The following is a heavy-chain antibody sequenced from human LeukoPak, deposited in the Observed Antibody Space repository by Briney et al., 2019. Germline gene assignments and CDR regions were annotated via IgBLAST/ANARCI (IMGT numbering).Heavy chain of an antibody. CDR2: FDPEDGET. J-gene: IGHJ4*02. CDR1: GYTLTELS. D-gene: IGHD2-2*01. CDR3: ATDPPYCSSTSCYFDY. V-gene: IGHV1-24*01. Sequence: ASVKVSCKVFGYTLTELSMHWVRQAPGKGLEWRGGFDPEDGETIYAQKFQGRVTMTEDTSTDTAYMELSSLRSEDTAVYYCATDPPYCSSTSCYFDYWGQGTLVTVSS.